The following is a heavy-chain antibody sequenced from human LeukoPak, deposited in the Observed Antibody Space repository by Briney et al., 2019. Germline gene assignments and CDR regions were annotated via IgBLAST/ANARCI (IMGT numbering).Heavy chain of an antibody. CDR2: INSNGDST. Sequence: PGGSLRLSCAASGFTFSSYAMHWVRQAPGKGLEYVSIINSNGDSTYYADSVKGRFTIFRDNSKNTLYLQMSSLRAEDTAVYYCVKDRWSGSHNYYYDLDVWGQGTTVTVSS. CDR1: GFTFSSYA. D-gene: IGHD1-26*01. J-gene: IGHJ6*02. V-gene: IGHV3-64D*06. CDR3: VKDRWSGSHNYYYDLDV.